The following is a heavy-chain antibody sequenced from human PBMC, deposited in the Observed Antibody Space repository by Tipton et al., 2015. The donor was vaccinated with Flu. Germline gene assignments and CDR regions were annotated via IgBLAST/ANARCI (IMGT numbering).Heavy chain of an antibody. CDR3: ARAPHYYDSSGWWFDP. Sequence: LRLSCTISGDSISSDYYWGWIRQPPGKGLEWIGNIFHTGSTYHNPSLKSRVTISINTSKNQFSLKVFSVTAADTAVYYCARAPHYYDSSGWWFDPWGQGTLVTVSS. V-gene: IGHV4-38-2*02. D-gene: IGHD3-22*01. J-gene: IGHJ5*02. CDR2: IFHTGST. CDR1: GDSISSDYY.